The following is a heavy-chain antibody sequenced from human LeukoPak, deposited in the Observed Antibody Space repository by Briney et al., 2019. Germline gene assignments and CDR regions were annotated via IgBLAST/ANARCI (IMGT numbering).Heavy chain of an antibody. CDR1: GFTFANYA. Sequence: GGSLRLSCAASGFTFANYALTWVRQAPGKGLEWVSTVSGGGGVTYYAGSVKGRFTISRDNSKNTLYLQMNSLGAEDTALYYCAKDDLMDSVSTVRNWFDTWGQGTLVTVSS. J-gene: IGHJ5*02. CDR3: AKDDLMDSVSTVRNWFDT. V-gene: IGHV3-23*01. D-gene: IGHD5/OR15-5a*01. CDR2: VSGGGGVT.